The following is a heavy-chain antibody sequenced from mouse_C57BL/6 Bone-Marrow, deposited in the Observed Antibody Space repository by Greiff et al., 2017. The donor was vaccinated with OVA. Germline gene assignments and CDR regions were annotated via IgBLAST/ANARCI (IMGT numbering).Heavy chain of an antibody. CDR1: GFTFSNYW. CDR3: PDLLYDGYPYYFDY. Sequence: EVHLVESGGGLVQPGGSMKLSCVASGFTFSNYWMNWVRQSPEKGLEWVAQIRLKSDNYATHYAESVKGRFTISRDDSKSSVYLQMNNLRAEDTGIYYCPDLLYDGYPYYFDYGGQGTTLTVSS. D-gene: IGHD2-3*01. J-gene: IGHJ2*01. V-gene: IGHV6-3*01. CDR2: IRLKSDNYAT.